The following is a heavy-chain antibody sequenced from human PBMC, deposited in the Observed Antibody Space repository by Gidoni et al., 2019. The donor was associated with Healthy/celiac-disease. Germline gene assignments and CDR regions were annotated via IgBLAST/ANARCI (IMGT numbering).Heavy chain of an antibody. Sequence: QVQLQQWGAGLLKPSETLSLTCAVYGGSFSGYYWSWIRQPPGKGLEWIGEINHSGSTNYNPSLKSRVTISVDTSKNQFSLKLSSVTAADTAVYYCARGPQYYDILTGYYYYYYMDVWGKGTTVTVSS. V-gene: IGHV4-34*01. D-gene: IGHD3-9*01. CDR2: INHSGST. CDR3: ARGPQYYDILTGYYYYYYMDV. CDR1: GGSFSGYY. J-gene: IGHJ6*03.